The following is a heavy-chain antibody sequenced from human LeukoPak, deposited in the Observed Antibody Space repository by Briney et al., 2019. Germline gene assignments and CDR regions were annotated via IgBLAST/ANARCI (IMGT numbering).Heavy chain of an antibody. D-gene: IGHD5-24*01. J-gene: IGHJ4*02. CDR3: ARVHPDGYSAY. CDR2: IHYSGST. V-gene: IGHV4-59*01. CDR1: GGSIISYY. Sequence: SETMSLTCTVSGGSIISYYWSWIRQPPGKGLEWIGYIHYSGSTKYNPSLKSRVTISVDTSNNHFSLKLSSVTAADTAVYFCARVHPDGYSAYWGQGILVTVSS.